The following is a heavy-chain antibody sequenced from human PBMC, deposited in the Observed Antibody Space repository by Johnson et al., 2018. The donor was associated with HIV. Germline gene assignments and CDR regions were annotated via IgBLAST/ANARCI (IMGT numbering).Heavy chain of an antibody. V-gene: IGHV3-30*02. D-gene: IGHD6-6*01. CDR3: AKTRMGSILDAFDL. CDR2: IRYDVTKK. CDR1: GLTFSSYG. J-gene: IGHJ3*01. Sequence: QVQLVESGGGVVQPGGSLRLSCAASGLTFSSYGMHWVRQAPGKGLEWVAFIRYDVTKKYYADSVKGRFTLSRDNSKNTLDLQMNSLTIEDTAVFYCAKTRMGSILDAFDLWGQGTMVIVS.